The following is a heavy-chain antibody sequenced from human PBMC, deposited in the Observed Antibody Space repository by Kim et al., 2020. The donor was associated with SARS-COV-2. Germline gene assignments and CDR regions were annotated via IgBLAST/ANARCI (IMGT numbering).Heavy chain of an antibody. CDR2: ISGGGGST. CDR3: ARAFAIQLWFSRWFDL. J-gene: IGHJ5*02. V-gene: IGHV3-43*02. D-gene: IGHD5-18*01. CDR1: GFTFGSYA. Sequence: GGSLRLSCAASGFTFGSYAMHWVRQAPGKGLEWVSLISGGGGSTYYADSVKGRFTISRDNSKNSLYLQMNSLRTEDTAVYYCARAFAIQLWFSRWFDLWGQGTMVTVSS.